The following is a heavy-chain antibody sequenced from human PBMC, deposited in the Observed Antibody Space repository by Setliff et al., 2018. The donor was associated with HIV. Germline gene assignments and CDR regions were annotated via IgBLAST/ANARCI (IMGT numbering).Heavy chain of an antibody. CDR2: INPNSGGT. J-gene: IGHJ1*01. V-gene: IGHV1-2*06. CDR3: AREYYDILTGYYRVRYFQH. CDR1: GYTFTGYY. D-gene: IGHD3-9*01. Sequence: RASVKVSCKASGYTFTGYYMHWVRQAPGQGLEWMGRINPNSGGTNYAQKFQGRVTMTRDTSISTAYMELSRLRSDDTAVYYCAREYYDILTGYYRVRYFQHWGQGTLVTVSS.